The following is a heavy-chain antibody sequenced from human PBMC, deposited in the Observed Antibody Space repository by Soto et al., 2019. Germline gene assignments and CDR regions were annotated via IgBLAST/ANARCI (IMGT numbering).Heavy chain of an antibody. CDR3: ASQAGFYYYYGMDV. V-gene: IGHV4-39*01. CDR2: THHKGST. Sequence: SETLSLTCTVSSAPVSSSTYTWPWVRQPPGSGLEWIGETHHKGSTYYNPSLKSRVTISVDTSKNQFSLKLSSVTAADTAVYYCASQAGFYYYYGMDVWGQGTTVTVSS. D-gene: IGHD6-19*01. CDR1: SAPVSSSTYT. J-gene: IGHJ6*02.